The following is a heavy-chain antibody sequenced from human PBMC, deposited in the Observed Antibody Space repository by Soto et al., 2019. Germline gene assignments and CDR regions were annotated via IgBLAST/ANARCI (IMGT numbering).Heavy chain of an antibody. CDR3: ARRGDYGSGYFDP. D-gene: IGHD4-17*01. V-gene: IGHV4-39*02. CDR2: ISYSGNV. Sequence: QLQLRESGPGLVKPSETLSLTCSVSGGSVSNSGSSWAWIRQPPGKGLEWIGNISYSGNVFYNPSLKSRVTISVETSKNHFSLKLTSLSAADTAVYFCARRGDYGSGYFDPWGQGTLDTVSS. CDR1: GGSVSNSGSS. J-gene: IGHJ5*02.